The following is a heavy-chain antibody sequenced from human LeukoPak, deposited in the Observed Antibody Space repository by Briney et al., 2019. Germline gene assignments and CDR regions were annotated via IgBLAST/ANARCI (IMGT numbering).Heavy chain of an antibody. D-gene: IGHD5-12*01. Sequence: GGSLGLSCAASGFTFSSYAMHWVRQAPGKGLEWMAVISYDGSNKYYADSVKGRFTISRDNSKNTLYLQMNSLRAEDTAVYYCARDHIVATIALDYWGQGTLVTVSS. CDR1: GFTFSSYA. V-gene: IGHV3-30*04. CDR2: ISYDGSNK. CDR3: ARDHIVATIALDY. J-gene: IGHJ4*02.